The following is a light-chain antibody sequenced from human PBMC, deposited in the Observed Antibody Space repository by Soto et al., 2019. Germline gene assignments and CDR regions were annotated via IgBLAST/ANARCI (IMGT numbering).Light chain of an antibody. J-gene: IGKJ5*01. V-gene: IGKV3-20*01. CDR3: QQYASSPLT. Sequence: EIVLTQSRGTLSLSPGERATLSCRASQSVSSSYLAWYQQKPGQAPRLLIYGASNRATGIPDRFSGSGSGTDFTLTISRLEPEDFAVYYCQQYASSPLTFGQGTRLEIK. CDR1: QSVSSSY. CDR2: GAS.